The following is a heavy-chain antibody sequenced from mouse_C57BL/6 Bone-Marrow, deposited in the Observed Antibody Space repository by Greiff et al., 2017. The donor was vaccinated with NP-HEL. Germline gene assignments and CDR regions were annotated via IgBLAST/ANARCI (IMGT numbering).Heavy chain of an antibody. CDR2: IHPNSGST. CDR1: GYTFTSYW. CDR3: ARWGTTVVARHY. D-gene: IGHD1-1*01. J-gene: IGHJ2*01. V-gene: IGHV1-64*01. Sequence: VQLQQPGAELVKPGASVKLSCKASGYTFTSYWMHWVKQRPGQGLEWIGMIHPNSGSTNYNEKFKSKATLTVDKSSSTAYMQLSSLTSEDSAVYYCARWGTTVVARHYWGQGTTLRVPS.